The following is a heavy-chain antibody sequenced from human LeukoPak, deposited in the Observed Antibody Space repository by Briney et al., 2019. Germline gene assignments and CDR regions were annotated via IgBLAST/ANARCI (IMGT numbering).Heavy chain of an antibody. D-gene: IGHD3-10*01. V-gene: IGHV3-33*06. CDR1: GFTFSSYG. CDR2: IWYDGSNK. Sequence: PGGSLRLSCAASGFTFSSYGMHWVRQAPGKGLEWVAVIWYDGSNKYYADSVKGRFTISRDNSKNTLYLQMNSLRAEDTAVYYCAKGSKESGFDYWGQGTLVTVSS. CDR3: AKGSKESGFDY. J-gene: IGHJ4*02.